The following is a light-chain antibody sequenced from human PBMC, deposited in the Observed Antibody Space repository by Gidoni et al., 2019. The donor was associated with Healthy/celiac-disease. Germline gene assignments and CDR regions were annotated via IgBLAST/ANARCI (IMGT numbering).Light chain of an antibody. CDR1: SSNIGSNT. J-gene: IGLJ2*01. CDR3: AAWDDSLNGPV. Sequence: SVLTQPPSASGTPGPRVTISCSGSSSNIGSNTVNWYQQLPGTAPKLLIYSNNPRPSGVPDRFSGSKSGTSASLAISGLQSEDEADYYCAAWDDSLNGPVFGGGTKLTVL. V-gene: IGLV1-44*01. CDR2: SNN.